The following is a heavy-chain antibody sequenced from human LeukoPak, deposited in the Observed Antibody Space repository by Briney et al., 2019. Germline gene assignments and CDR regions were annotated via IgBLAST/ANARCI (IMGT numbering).Heavy chain of an antibody. D-gene: IGHD3-10*01. CDR1: GFSFSSYA. V-gene: IGHV3-23*01. Sequence: QPGGSLLLSCAASGFSFSSYAMSWVRPAPGKGLEWVSAISGSGGSTYYADSVKGRFTISRDNSKNTLYQQMNSLRAEDTAVYYCAKDLPLWFGELLIDYWGQGTLVTVSP. J-gene: IGHJ4*02. CDR3: AKDLPLWFGELLIDY. CDR2: ISGSGGST.